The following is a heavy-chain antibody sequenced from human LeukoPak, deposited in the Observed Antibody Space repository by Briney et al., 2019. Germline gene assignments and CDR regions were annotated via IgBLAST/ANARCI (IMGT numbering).Heavy chain of an antibody. CDR3: ASRPLIAVAGTEYFQH. J-gene: IGHJ1*01. D-gene: IGHD6-19*01. CDR2: ISGSGGAGT. V-gene: IGHV3-23*01. CDR1: GFTFSSYA. Sequence: GGSLRLSCAGSGFTFSSYAMSWVRQAPGKGLEWVSTISGSGGAGTYYADSVKGRFTVSRDNSRNTLYLPMNSLRAEDTAVYYCASRPLIAVAGTEYFQHRGQGTLVTVSS.